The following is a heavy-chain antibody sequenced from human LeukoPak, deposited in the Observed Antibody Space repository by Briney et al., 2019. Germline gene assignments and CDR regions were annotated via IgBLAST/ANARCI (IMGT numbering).Heavy chain of an antibody. CDR2: IFYSGTT. CDR1: GGSISSYY. D-gene: IGHD3-16*01. J-gene: IGHJ4*02. CDR3: ARVGYDCVWGKTIQEAGKLDY. V-gene: IGHV4-59*01. Sequence: SETLSLTCTVSGGSISSYYWSWIRQPPGKGLEWIGFIFYSGTTNYNPSLKSRVTISVDTSKNQFSLKLSSVTAADTAVYYCARVGYDCVWGKTIQEAGKLDYWGQGTLVTVSS.